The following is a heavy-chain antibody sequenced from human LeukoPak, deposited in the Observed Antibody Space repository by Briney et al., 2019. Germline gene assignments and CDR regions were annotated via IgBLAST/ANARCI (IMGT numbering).Heavy chain of an antibody. J-gene: IGHJ3*02. D-gene: IGHD5-18*01. CDR1: GFTFSLYA. Sequence: GGSLRLSCAASGFTFSLYAMHWVRQAPGKGLEWVAVISYDGRNKYYADFVQGRFTIARVNSRNTLYLQMNSLRVEDTAVYYCVRAVDTAMDDAFDIWGQGTRATVSS. V-gene: IGHV3-30*04. CDR2: ISYDGRNK. CDR3: VRAVDTAMDDAFDI.